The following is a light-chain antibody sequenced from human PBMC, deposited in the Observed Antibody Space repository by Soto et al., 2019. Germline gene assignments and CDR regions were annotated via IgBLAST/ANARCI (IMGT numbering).Light chain of an antibody. CDR1: QSVGGT. J-gene: IGKJ4*01. V-gene: IGKV3-15*01. CDR2: ASS. CDR3: QQCHDWPPFT. Sequence: EILLTQSPATLSVSPGERATLSCRASQSVGGTLAWYQQKPGQAPRLLIYASSTRATGVPARFSGSGSGTEFTLTISSLQAEDLAVYYCQQCHDWPPFTFGGGTKVEIK.